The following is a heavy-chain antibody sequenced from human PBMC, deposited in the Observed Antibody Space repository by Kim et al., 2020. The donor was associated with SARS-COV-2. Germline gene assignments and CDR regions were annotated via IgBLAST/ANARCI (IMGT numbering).Heavy chain of an antibody. CDR2: ISWKSESR. J-gene: IGHJ4*02. Sequence: GGSLRLSCAASGFIFGDYAMHWVRQVPGKGLEWVTGISWKSESRGYADSVKGRFTISRDNAKNSLSLEMNSLRPEDTALYYCAKGVRYFDWHRDRFCYWGQGTLVTVSS. D-gene: IGHD3-9*01. CDR3: AKGVRYFDWHRDRFCY. V-gene: IGHV3-9*01. CDR1: GFIFGDYA.